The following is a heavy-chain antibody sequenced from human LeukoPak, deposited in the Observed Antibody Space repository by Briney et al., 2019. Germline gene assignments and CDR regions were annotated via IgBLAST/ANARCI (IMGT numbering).Heavy chain of an antibody. J-gene: IGHJ5*02. CDR3: ARDLTSGGDYDLYNWFDP. Sequence: SGGSLRLSCAASGFTFSSYWMSWVRQAPGKGLEWVANIKKDGSEKYYVDSVKGRFTISRDNAKTSLYLQMNSLRAEDTAVYYCARDLTSGGDYDLYNWFDPWGQGTLITVSS. D-gene: IGHD4-17*01. V-gene: IGHV3-7*03. CDR1: GFTFSSYW. CDR2: IKKDGSEK.